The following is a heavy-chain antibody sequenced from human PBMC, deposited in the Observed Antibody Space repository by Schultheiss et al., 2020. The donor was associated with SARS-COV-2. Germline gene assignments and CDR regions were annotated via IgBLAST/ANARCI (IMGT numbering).Heavy chain of an antibody. D-gene: IGHD6-6*01. CDR1: GFTVSSNY. V-gene: IGHV4-59*06. Sequence: GSLRLSCAASGFTVSSNYMSWVRQAPGKGLEWIGYIYYSGSTYYNPSLKSRVTISVDTSKNQFSLKLSSVTAADTAVYYCARVRGSYSSSPGSGVDFDYWGQGTLVTVSS. CDR2: IYYSGST. CDR3: ARVRGSYSSSPGSGVDFDY. J-gene: IGHJ4*02.